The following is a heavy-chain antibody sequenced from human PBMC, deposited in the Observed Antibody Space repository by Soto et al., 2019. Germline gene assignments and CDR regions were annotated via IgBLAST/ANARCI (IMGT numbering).Heavy chain of an antibody. CDR3: VGGQYYFDY. D-gene: IGHD3-10*01. CDR2: ISYDGSNK. J-gene: IGHJ4*02. Sequence: QVQLVESGGGVVQPGRSLRLSCAASGFPFTTYGMHWVREGPGKGLEWVAVISYDGSNKYYADSEKGRFTISRDNSKNPLYLQMNSLRPEDTALYYCVGGQYYFDYRGQGTLVTVSS. CDR1: GFPFTTYG. V-gene: IGHV3-30*03.